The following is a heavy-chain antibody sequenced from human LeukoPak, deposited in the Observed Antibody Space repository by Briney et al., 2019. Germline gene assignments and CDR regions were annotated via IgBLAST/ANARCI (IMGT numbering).Heavy chain of an antibody. D-gene: IGHD6-6*01. CDR3: ARDIRGSSPDYYYYYGMDV. V-gene: IGHV1-69*04. CDR1: GGTFSSYA. J-gene: IGHJ6*02. Sequence: SVKVSCKASGGTFSSYAISWVRQATGQGLEWMGRIIPILGIANYAQKFQGRVTITADKSTSTAYMELSSLRSEDTAVYYCARDIRGSSPDYYYYYGMDVWGQGTTVTVSS. CDR2: IIPILGIA.